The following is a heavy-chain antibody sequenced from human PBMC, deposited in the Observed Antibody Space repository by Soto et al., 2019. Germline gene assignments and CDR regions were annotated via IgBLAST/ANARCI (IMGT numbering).Heavy chain of an antibody. Sequence: ASVKVSCKASGYTFTSYAMHWVRQAPGQRLEWMGWINAGNGNTKYSQKFQGRVTITRDTSASTAYMELSSLRSEDTAVYYCARHRVRTPVPGSSFSSLYNWFDPWGQGTLVTVSS. J-gene: IGHJ5*02. CDR3: ARHRVRTPVPGSSFSSLYNWFDP. D-gene: IGHD3-10*01. CDR2: INAGNGNT. CDR1: GYTFTSYA. V-gene: IGHV1-3*01.